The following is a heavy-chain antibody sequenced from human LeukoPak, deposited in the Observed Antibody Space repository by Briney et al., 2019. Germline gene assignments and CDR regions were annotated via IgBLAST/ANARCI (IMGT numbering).Heavy chain of an antibody. CDR3: ARDRDRLLSYNWFDP. CDR2: IYYSGSA. CDR1: GGSISSSSYY. Sequence: PSETLSLTCTVSGGSISSSSYYWGWIRQPPGKGLEWIGSIYYSGSAYYNPSLKSRVTISVDTSRNQFSLKLSSVTAADTAVYYCARDRDRLLSYNWFDPWGQGTLVTVSS. D-gene: IGHD2-15*01. J-gene: IGHJ5*02. V-gene: IGHV4-39*07.